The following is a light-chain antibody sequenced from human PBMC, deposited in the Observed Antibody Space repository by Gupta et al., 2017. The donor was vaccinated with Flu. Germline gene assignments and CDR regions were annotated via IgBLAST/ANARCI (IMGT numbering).Light chain of an antibody. V-gene: IGKV2-30*01. Sequence: ISFMSSQSLLYSDGNIYLHWFQKKPGQSPRLLIYQGSNRESGVPDRFRGSGSGTDFTLKISRVEAEDVGVYYCMQASRSPWGFGQGTKVEIK. J-gene: IGKJ1*01. CDR2: QGS. CDR3: MQASRSPWG. CDR1: QSLLYSDGNIY.